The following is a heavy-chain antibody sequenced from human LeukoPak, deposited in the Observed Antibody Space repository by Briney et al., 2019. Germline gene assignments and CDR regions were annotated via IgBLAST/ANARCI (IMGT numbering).Heavy chain of an antibody. CDR3: ARDRDWAFDY. CDR1: VFTFRLYS. J-gene: IGHJ4*02. Sequence: PGGSLRLSCAASVFTFRLYSMNWVRQAPGKGLEWLSYIRSTDGAIAYADSVKGRFTISRDDAKNSLYLQMNSLRDEDTAVYYCARDRDWAFDYWGQGTLITVSS. D-gene: IGHD3-9*01. CDR2: IRSTDGAI. V-gene: IGHV3-48*02.